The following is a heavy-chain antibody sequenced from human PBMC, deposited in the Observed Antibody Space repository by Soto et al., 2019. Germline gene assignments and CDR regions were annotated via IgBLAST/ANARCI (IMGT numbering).Heavy chain of an antibody. Sequence: SETLSLTCTVSGGSISSSKYYWGWIRQAPGKGLEWIASIYYSGSTYYNPSLKSRVTISVDTSKNHFSLQLTSVTAADTAVYYCARPGGSGWFYFDSWGQGSQVTVSS. V-gene: IGHV4-39*02. J-gene: IGHJ4*02. CDR3: ARPGGSGWFYFDS. CDR1: GGSISSSKYY. CDR2: IYYSGST. D-gene: IGHD6-13*01.